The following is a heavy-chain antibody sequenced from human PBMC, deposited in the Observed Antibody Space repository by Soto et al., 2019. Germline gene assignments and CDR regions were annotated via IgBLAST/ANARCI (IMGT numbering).Heavy chain of an antibody. V-gene: IGHV1-18*01. CDR2: ISAYNGNT. CDR3: ASVNADYYYYYGMDV. CDR1: GYTFTSYG. Sequence: QVQLVQSGAEVKKPGASVKVSCKASGYTFTSYGINWVRQAPGQGLEWMGWISAYNGNTNYAQKLQGRVTMTTDTSRSTAYMELKSLRYDDTAVYYCASVNADYYYYYGMDVWGQGTTVTVSS. D-gene: IGHD4-4*01. J-gene: IGHJ6*02.